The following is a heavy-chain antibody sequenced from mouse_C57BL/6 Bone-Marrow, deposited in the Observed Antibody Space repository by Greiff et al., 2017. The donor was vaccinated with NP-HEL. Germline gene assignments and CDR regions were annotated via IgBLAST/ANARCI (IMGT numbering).Heavy chain of an antibody. CDR2: ISGGGGNT. V-gene: IGHV5-9*01. CDR3: AGTFDWYFDV. Sequence: EVKLVESGGGLVKPGGSLKLSCAASGFTFSSYTMSWVRQTPEKRLEWVATISGGGGNTYYPDSVKGRFTISRDNAKNTLYLQMSSLRSADTALYYCAGTFDWYFDVWGTGTTVTVSS. CDR1: GFTFSSYT. J-gene: IGHJ1*03. D-gene: IGHD3-1*01.